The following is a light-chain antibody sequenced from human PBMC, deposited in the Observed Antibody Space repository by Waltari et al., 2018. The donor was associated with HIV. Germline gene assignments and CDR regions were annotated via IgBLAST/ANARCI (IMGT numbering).Light chain of an antibody. CDR2: LGS. CDR1: QSLLHSNGYNL. J-gene: IGKJ1*01. V-gene: IGKV2-28*01. CDR3: MHSRDTPWT. Sequence: DIVMTQSPLPLPVTPGEPASISCRSSQSLLHSNGYNLLNWYLQKPGQSPHLLIYLGSTRASGVADRFSGSGSGTNFTLKISRVEAEDVGVYDCMHSRDTPWTFGQGTNVDI.